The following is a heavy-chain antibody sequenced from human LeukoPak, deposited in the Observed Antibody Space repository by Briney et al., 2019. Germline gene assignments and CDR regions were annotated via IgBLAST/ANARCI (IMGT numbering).Heavy chain of an antibody. Sequence: GGSLRLSCAASGFTFSNYWMSWVRQAPGKGLEWVANIKQDRSEKYYVDSVKGRFTISRDNAKNTLYLQMNSLRAEDTAVYYCARGASSSWYRRDDAFDIWGQGTMVTVSS. V-gene: IGHV3-7*01. CDR2: IKQDRSEK. D-gene: IGHD6-13*01. CDR3: ARGASSSWYRRDDAFDI. J-gene: IGHJ3*02. CDR1: GFTFSNYW.